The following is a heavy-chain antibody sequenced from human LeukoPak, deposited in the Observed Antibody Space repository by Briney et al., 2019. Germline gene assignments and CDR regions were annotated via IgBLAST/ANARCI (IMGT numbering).Heavy chain of an antibody. CDR1: GFTFSSYG. Sequence: PGGSLRLSCAASGFTFSSYGMHWVRQAPGKGLEWVAVIWYDGSNKYYADSVKGRFTISRDNSKNTLYLQMNSLRAEDTAVYYCAKDGWFGEFAGRDAFDIWGQGTMVTVSS. CDR2: IWYDGSNK. D-gene: IGHD3-10*01. CDR3: AKDGWFGEFAGRDAFDI. V-gene: IGHV3-33*06. J-gene: IGHJ3*02.